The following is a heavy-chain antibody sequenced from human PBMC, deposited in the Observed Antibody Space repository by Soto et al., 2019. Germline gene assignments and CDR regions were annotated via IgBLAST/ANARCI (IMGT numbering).Heavy chain of an antibody. Sequence: GASVKVSCKASGYTFTGYYMHWVRQAPGQGLEWMGWINPNSGGTNYAQKFQGWVTMTRDTSISTAYMELSRLRSDDTAVYYCARAPPYNWNDRDNWFDPWGQGTLVTVSS. V-gene: IGHV1-2*04. CDR1: GYTFTGYY. CDR3: ARAPPYNWNDRDNWFDP. D-gene: IGHD1-1*01. J-gene: IGHJ5*02. CDR2: INPNSGGT.